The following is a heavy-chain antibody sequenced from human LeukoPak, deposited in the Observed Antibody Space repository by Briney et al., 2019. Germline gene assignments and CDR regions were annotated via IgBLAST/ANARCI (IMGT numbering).Heavy chain of an antibody. CDR3: ARILGVGRGFDY. J-gene: IGHJ4*02. D-gene: IGHD3-16*01. V-gene: IGHV1-2*02. CDR2: INPNSGDT. Sequence: ASVKVSCKASGYTFTGYYMHWVRQAPGQGLEWMGWINPNSGDTNYAQKFQGRVTMTRDTSISTAYMELSRLRSDDTAVYYCARILGVGRGFDYWGQRTLVTVSS. CDR1: GYTFTGYY.